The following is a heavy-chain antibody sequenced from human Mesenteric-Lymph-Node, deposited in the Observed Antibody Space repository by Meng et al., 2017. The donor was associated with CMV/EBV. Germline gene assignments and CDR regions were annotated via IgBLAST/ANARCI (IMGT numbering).Heavy chain of an antibody. V-gene: IGHV1-2*06. D-gene: IGHD2-15*01. J-gene: IGHJ5*02. CDR1: GYTFTGYS. CDR2: ISPNSGAT. CDR3: ARDIAGYNWFDP. Sequence: CKASGYTFTGYSVHWLRQAPGQGLEWMGRISPNSGATDYAQNFQDRVTLTRDTSISTAYMELSSLRSDDTAVYYCARDIAGYNWFDPWGQGTLVTVSS.